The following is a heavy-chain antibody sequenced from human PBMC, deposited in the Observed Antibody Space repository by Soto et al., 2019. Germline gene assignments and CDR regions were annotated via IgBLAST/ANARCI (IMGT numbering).Heavy chain of an antibody. V-gene: IGHV4-4*02. Sequence: QVQLQESGPGLVKPSGTLSLTCVVSGGSISSSNWWTWVRQPPGKGLEWIGEIYHSGSTNYNPSLKSRVSISVDKSKGQFSLKLRSVTAADTAVYYCARCPAAAGFNWFDPWGQGTLVTVSS. D-gene: IGHD6-13*01. CDR2: IYHSGST. CDR3: ARCPAAAGFNWFDP. CDR1: GGSISSSNW. J-gene: IGHJ5*02.